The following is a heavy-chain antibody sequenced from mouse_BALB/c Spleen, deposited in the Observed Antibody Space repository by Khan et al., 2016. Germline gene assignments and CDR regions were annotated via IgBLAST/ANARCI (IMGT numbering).Heavy chain of an antibody. J-gene: IGHJ2*01. Sequence: EVELVESGGGLVQPGGSLRLSCATSGFTFTDYYMSWVRQPPGNALEWLGFIRNKANGYTQEYSASVKGRLTISRDHSQSIRYLQMNTLVAEDSATYYCARVSSNWAVDYWGQGTTLTVSS. CDR2: IRNKANGYTQ. CDR3: ARVSSNWAVDY. V-gene: IGHV7-3*02. CDR1: GFTFTDYY. D-gene: IGHD4-1*01.